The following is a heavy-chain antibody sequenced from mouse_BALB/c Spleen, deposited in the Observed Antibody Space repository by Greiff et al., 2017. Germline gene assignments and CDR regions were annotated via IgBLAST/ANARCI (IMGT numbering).Heavy chain of an antibody. J-gene: IGHJ1*01. D-gene: IGHD1-1*01. Sequence: EVKLMESGGGLVQPGGSRKLSCAASGFTFSDYGMAWVRQAPGKGPEWVAFISNLAYSIYYADTVTGRFTISRENAKNTLYLEMSSLRSEDTAMYYCARDNDYGSSYWYFDVWGAGTTVTVSS. CDR3: ARDNDYGSSYWYFDV. V-gene: IGHV5-15*02. CDR2: ISNLAYSI. CDR1: GFTFSDYG.